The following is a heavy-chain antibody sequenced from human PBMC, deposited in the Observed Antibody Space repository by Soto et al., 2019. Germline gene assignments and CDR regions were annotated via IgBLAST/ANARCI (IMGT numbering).Heavy chain of an antibody. CDR3: ARAASDRYCSGGSCYSGFDY. V-gene: IGHV1-69*02. Sequence: GASVKVSCKASGGTFSSYTISWVRQAPGQGLEWMGRIIPILGIANYAQKFQGRVTITADKSTSTAYMELSSLRSEDTAVYYCARAASDRYCSGGSCYSGFDYWGQGTLVTVSS. D-gene: IGHD2-15*01. CDR2: IIPILGIA. CDR1: GGTFSSYT. J-gene: IGHJ4*02.